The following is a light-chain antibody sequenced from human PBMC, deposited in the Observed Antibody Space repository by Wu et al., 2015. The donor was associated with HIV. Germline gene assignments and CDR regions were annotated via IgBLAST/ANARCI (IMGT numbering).Light chain of an antibody. J-gene: IGKJ3*01. V-gene: IGKV3-20*01. CDR1: QSVTSNY. CDR3: QQYGSSPPFT. CDR2: ATS. Sequence: DTLLTQPPGTLSLSPGERATLSCRASQSVTSNYLAWYQQKPGQAPRLLIYATSNRATGIPDRISGSGSGTLFTLTISRLEPEDFAVYYCQQYGSSPPFTFGPGTKVDIK.